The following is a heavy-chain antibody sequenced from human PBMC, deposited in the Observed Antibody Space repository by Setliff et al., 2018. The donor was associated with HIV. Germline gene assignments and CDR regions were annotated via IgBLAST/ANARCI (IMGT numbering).Heavy chain of an antibody. Sequence: GGSLRLSCAASGFTFSSYSMNWVRQAPGKGLEWVSYISSSSSTIYYADSVKGRFTIPRDNAKNSLYLQMNSLRAEDTAVYYCARDSGGWYPTGDYYYYYMDVWGKGTTVTVSS. J-gene: IGHJ6*03. CDR2: ISSSSSTI. V-gene: IGHV3-48*01. CDR1: GFTFSSYS. CDR3: ARDSGGWYPTGDYYYYYMDV. D-gene: IGHD6-19*01.